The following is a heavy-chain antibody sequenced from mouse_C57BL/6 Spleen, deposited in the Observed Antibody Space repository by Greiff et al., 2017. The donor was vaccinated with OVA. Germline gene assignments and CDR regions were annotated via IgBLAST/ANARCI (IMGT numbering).Heavy chain of an antibody. J-gene: IGHJ2*01. CDR3: ARSLNYCDSGPHFDY. CDR1: GYTFTSYW. V-gene: IGHV1-69*01. CDR2: IDPSDSST. Sequence: QVQLKQPGAELVMPGASVKLSCKASGYTFTSYWMHWVKQRPGQGLEWIGEIDPSDSSTNYNQKFKGKSTLTVDKSSSTAYMQLSSLTSEDSAVYYCARSLNYCDSGPHFDYWGQGTTLTVSS. D-gene: IGHD1-1*01.